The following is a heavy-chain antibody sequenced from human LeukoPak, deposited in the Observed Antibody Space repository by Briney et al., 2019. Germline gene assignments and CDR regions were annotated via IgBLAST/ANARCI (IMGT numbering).Heavy chain of an antibody. CDR3: ARVRRNYYDSSGHVGVFDY. CDR1: GYSFTSYG. CDR2: IIPIFGTA. J-gene: IGHJ4*02. D-gene: IGHD3-22*01. V-gene: IGHV1-69*05. Sequence: ASVKVSCKASGYSFTSYGISWVRQAPGQGLEWMGGIIPIFGTANYAQKFQGRVTITTDESTSTAYMELSSLRSEDTAVYYCARVRRNYYDSSGHVGVFDYWGQGTLVTVSS.